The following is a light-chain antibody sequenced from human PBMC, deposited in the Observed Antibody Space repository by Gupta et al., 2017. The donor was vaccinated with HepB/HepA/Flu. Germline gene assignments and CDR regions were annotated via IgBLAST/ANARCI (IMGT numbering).Light chain of an antibody. J-gene: IGLJ3*02. CDR3: QVWDTTTDHWV. CDR1: NIGSKS. Sequence: SSVLTQPPSLSAAPGKAARIPCGGNNIGSKSVHWYQQKPGQAPVLVVYDDSDRPSGIPERLSGSNSGNTATLTISRVEAGDEADYYCQVWDTTTDHWVFGGGTKLTVL. CDR2: DDS. V-gene: IGLV3-21*03.